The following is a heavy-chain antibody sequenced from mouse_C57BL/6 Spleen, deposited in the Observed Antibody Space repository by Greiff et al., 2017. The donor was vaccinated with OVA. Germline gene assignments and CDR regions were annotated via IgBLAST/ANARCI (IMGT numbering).Heavy chain of an antibody. CDR1: GYAFSSSW. CDR2: IYPGDGDT. CDR3: AREGTVGAPN. D-gene: IGHD1-1*01. Sequence: QVQLQQSGPELVKPGASVKISCKASGYAFSSSWMNWVKPRPGKGLEWIGRIYPGDGDTTYNGKFTGKATLTAYKSSSTAYMQLSSLTSEDSAVYFCAREGTVGAPNWGQGTLVTVSA. V-gene: IGHV1-82*01. J-gene: IGHJ3*01.